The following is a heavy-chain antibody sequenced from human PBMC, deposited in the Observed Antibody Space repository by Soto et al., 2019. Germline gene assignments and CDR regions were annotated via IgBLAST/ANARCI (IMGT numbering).Heavy chain of an antibody. D-gene: IGHD3-3*01. CDR1: GFTFSSYA. CDR2: ISYDGSNK. Sequence: PGGSLRLSCAASGFTFSSYAMHWVRQAPGKGLEWVAVISYDGSNKYYADSVKGRFTISRDNSKNTLYLQMNSLSAEDTAVYYCARDGVTIFGVVIPLDYWGQGTLVTVSS. CDR3: ARDGVTIFGVVIPLDY. V-gene: IGHV3-30-3*01. J-gene: IGHJ4*02.